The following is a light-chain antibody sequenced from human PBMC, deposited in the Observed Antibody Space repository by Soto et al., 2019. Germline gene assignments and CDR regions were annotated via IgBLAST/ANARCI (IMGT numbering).Light chain of an antibody. V-gene: IGKV1-27*01. CDR3: QQYGSSVT. CDR1: QGIRNY. Sequence: DIQMTQSPSSLSASVGDRVTITCRASQGIRNYLAWYQQKPGKVPSLLIYAASTLQSGVPSRFSGSGSGTDFTLTISRLEPEDFAVYYCQQYGSSVTFGPGTKVDI. CDR2: AAS. J-gene: IGKJ3*01.